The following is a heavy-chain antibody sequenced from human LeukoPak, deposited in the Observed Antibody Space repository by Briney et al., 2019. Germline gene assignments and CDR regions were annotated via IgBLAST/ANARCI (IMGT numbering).Heavy chain of an antibody. CDR3: ARVQSRITMIPYLHY. V-gene: IGHV1-2*02. Sequence: AASVKVSCKASGYTFTGYYMHWVRQAPGQGLEWMGWINPNSGGTNYAQKFQGRVTMTRDTSISTAYMELSRLRSDDTAVYYCARVQSRITMIPYLHYWGQGTLVTVSS. CDR2: INPNSGGT. D-gene: IGHD3-22*01. J-gene: IGHJ4*02. CDR1: GYTFTGYY.